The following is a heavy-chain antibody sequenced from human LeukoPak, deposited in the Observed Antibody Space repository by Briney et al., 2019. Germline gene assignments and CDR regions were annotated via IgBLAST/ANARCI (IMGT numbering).Heavy chain of an antibody. CDR2: ISSSSSYI. V-gene: IGHV3-21*01. D-gene: IGHD6-6*01. Sequence: GGSLRLSCEASGFTFTTYSMTWVRQAPGKGLEWVSSISSSSSYIYYADSVKGRFTISRDNAKNSLYLQMNSLRAEDTAVYYCAASSVAARTDYWGQGTLVTVSS. J-gene: IGHJ4*02. CDR1: GFTFTTYS. CDR3: AASSVAARTDY.